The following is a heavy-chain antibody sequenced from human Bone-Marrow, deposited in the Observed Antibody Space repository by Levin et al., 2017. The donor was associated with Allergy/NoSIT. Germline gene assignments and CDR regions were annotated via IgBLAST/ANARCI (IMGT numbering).Heavy chain of an antibody. CDR2: IYYSGST. D-gene: IGHD3-10*01. CDR1: GGSISSGDYY. Sequence: SETLSLTCTVSGGSISSGDYYWSRIRQAPGKGLEWIGHIYYSGSTSYNSSLKSRLTISGDTSNNQFSLKLRSVTAADTAVYYCARDRISLARGGLDVWGQGTTVTVSS. J-gene: IGHJ6*02. CDR3: ARDRISLARGGLDV. V-gene: IGHV4-30-4*01.